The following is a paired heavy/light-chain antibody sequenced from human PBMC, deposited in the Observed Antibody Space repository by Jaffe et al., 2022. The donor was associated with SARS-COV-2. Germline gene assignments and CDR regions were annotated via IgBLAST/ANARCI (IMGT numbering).Heavy chain of an antibody. D-gene: IGHD2-8*01. V-gene: IGHV3-23*01. CDR2: ISGSGGTT. J-gene: IGHJ4*02. CDR3: AKSRSAYCISAICCWDY. CDR1: GFTFSTYA. Sequence: EVQLLESGGGLVQPGGSLRLSCAASGFTFSTYAMNWVRQAPGKGLEWVSVISGSGGTTLYADSVKGRFIITRDNSKNTLYLQMNSLRAEDTAVYYCAKSRSAYCISAICCWDYWGPGTLVTVSS.
Light chain of an antibody. CDR2: GAS. J-gene: IGKJ4*01. CDR1: QSVSGTY. Sequence: EIVLTQSPGTLSLSPGERATLSCRVSQSVSGTYLAWYQQKPGQAPRLLIYGASSRPTGIPDRFSGSGSGTDFTLTITRLEPEDFAVYYCQQYATSPSTFGGGTKVEIK. V-gene: IGKV3-20*01. CDR3: QQYATSPST.